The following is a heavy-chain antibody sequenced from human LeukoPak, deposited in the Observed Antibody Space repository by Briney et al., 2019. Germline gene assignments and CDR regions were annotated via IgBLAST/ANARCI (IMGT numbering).Heavy chain of an antibody. J-gene: IGHJ4*02. CDR3: VRDRELTY. V-gene: IGHV4-59*01. CDR1: GGSISSYY. CDR2: IYNSGSST. Sequence: SETLSLTCTVSGGSISSYYWNWIRQPPGKGLEWIGYIYNSGSSTIYSPSLKSRVTISVDTSKNQFSLRLSSVTAADTAVYFCVRDRELTYWGQGTLVTVSS. D-gene: IGHD3-10*01.